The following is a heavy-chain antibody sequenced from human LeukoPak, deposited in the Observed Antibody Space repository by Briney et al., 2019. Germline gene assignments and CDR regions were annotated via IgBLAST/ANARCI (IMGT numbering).Heavy chain of an antibody. CDR1: VGSIISSSYY. CDR2: IYYSGST. Sequence: SETLSLTCTVSVGSIISSSYYWGWTRQPPGKGLEWFGSIYYSGSTYYNPSLKSRVTISLDTSKNQFSLKLSSVTAADTAVYYCARNSLVVTATDYWGQGTLVTVSS. J-gene: IGHJ4*02. CDR3: ARNSLVVTATDY. D-gene: IGHD2-21*02. V-gene: IGHV4-39*01.